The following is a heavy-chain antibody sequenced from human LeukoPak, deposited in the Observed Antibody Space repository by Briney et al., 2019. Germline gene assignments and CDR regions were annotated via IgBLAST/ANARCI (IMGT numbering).Heavy chain of an antibody. Sequence: GGSLRLSCTASGFTFGGYAMSWVRQAPGKGLEWVGFIRSKAYGGTTEYAASVKGRFTISRDDSKSIAYLQMNSLKTEDTAVYYCTRGVLERLYFDYWGQGTLVTVSS. V-gene: IGHV3-49*04. CDR3: TRGVLERLYFDY. J-gene: IGHJ4*02. D-gene: IGHD1-1*01. CDR1: GFTFGGYA. CDR2: IRSKAYGGTT.